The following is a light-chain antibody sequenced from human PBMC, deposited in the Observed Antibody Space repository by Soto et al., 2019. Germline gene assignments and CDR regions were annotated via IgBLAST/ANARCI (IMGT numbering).Light chain of an antibody. Sequence: EIVMTQSPATLSVSPGERATLSCRASQSVSSNLAWYQQKPGQAPRLLIYGASTRAPGIPARFSGSGSGTDFTLTIRSLEPADFAVYYCQQRSNWPITFGQGTRLEIK. CDR1: QSVSSN. V-gene: IGKV3-11*01. CDR3: QQRSNWPIT. J-gene: IGKJ5*01. CDR2: GAS.